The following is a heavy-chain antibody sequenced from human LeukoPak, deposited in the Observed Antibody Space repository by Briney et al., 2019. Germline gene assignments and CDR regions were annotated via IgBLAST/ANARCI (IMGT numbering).Heavy chain of an antibody. V-gene: IGHV3-30*02. CDR1: GFTFSSYG. J-gene: IGHJ3*02. D-gene: IGHD4-17*01. CDR3: AKDPNGDYIGTFDI. Sequence: PGGSLRLSCAASGFTFSSYGMHWVRQAPGKGLEWMAFIRYDGSNKYYADSVKGRFTISRDNSKNTLYLQMNSLRAEDTAVYYCAKDPNGDYIGTFDIWGQGTMVTVSS. CDR2: IRYDGSNK.